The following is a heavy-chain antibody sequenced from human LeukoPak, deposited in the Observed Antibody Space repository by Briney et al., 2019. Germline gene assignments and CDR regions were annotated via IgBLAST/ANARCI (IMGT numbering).Heavy chain of an antibody. CDR3: ARTIYYYGSGSSLTPSLDYYGMDV. V-gene: IGHV1-69*10. CDR2: IIPILGIA. Sequence: SVKVSCKASGGTFSSYAISWVRQAPGQGLEWMGGIIPILGIANYAQKFQGRVTITADKSTSTAYMELSSLRSEDTAVYYCARTIYYYGSGSSLTPSLDYYGMDVWGQGTTVTVSS. J-gene: IGHJ6*02. CDR1: GGTFSSYA. D-gene: IGHD3-10*01.